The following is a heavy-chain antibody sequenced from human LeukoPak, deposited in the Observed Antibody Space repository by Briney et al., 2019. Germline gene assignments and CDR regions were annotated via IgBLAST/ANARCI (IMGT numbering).Heavy chain of an antibody. D-gene: IGHD3-10*01. V-gene: IGHV1-46*01. Sequence: SVKVSCKASGYTFTSYYMHWVRQAPGQGLEWMGIISPSGGSTSYAQKFQGRVTMTRDTSTSTVYMELSSLRSEDTAVYYCARGGADYYGSGSLDYWGQGTLVTVSS. CDR2: ISPSGGST. CDR3: ARGGADYYGSGSLDY. J-gene: IGHJ4*02. CDR1: GYTFTSYY.